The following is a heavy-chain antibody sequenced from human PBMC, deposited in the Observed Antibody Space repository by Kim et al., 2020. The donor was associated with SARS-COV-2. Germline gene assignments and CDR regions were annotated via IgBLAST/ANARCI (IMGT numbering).Heavy chain of an antibody. V-gene: IGHV6-1*01. Sequence: SQTLSLTCAISGDSVSSNSAAWHWLRQSPSRGLEWLGRTYYRSKWYSDYAVSVKSRVTINPDTSKNQFSLQLNSVTPEDTAVDYCAKGGRIAVAGINYFGMDVWGQGTTVTVSS. CDR3: AKGGRIAVAGINYFGMDV. CDR2: TYYRSKWYS. J-gene: IGHJ6*02. D-gene: IGHD6-19*01. CDR1: GDSVSSNSAA.